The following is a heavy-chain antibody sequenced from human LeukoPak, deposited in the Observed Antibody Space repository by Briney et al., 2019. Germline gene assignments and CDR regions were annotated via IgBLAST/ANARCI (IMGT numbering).Heavy chain of an antibody. D-gene: IGHD1-26*01. V-gene: IGHV3-9*01. CDR2: ISWNSGSI. CDR1: GFTFDDYA. CDR3: AKGTGRYWTFFDY. J-gene: IGHJ4*02. Sequence: PGGSLRLSCAASGFTFDDYAMHWVRRAPGKGLEWVSGISWNSGSIDYADSVKGRFTISRDNAKNSLYLQMNSLRPEDTAFYYCAKGTGRYWTFFDYWGQGTLVTVSS.